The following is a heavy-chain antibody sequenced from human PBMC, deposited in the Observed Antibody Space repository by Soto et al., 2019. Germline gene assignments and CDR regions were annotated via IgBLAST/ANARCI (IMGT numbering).Heavy chain of an antibody. CDR3: AKDPSYYYDSSGYYYDY. Sequence: ASVKVSCKVSGYTLTELSMHWVRQAPGKGLEWMGGFDPEDGETIYAQKFQGRVTMTEDTSTDTAYMELSSLRAEDTAVYYCAKDPSYYYDSSGYYYDYWGQGTLVTVSS. V-gene: IGHV1-24*01. CDR1: GYTLTELS. CDR2: FDPEDGET. J-gene: IGHJ4*02. D-gene: IGHD3-22*01.